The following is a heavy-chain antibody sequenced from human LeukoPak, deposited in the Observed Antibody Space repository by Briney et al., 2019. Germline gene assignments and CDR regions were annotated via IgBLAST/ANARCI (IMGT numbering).Heavy chain of an antibody. Sequence: GGSLRLSCAASGFTFSTFAMPWVRQPRGKGLEWVSSIFPSGGEIHYADSVRGRFTISRDNSKSTLSLQMNSLRAEDTAVYYCARAYSERYGLGYYYMDVWGKGTTVTISS. CDR1: GFTFSTFA. CDR3: ARAYSERYGLGYYYMDV. V-gene: IGHV3-23*01. CDR2: IFPSGGEI. J-gene: IGHJ6*03. D-gene: IGHD1-26*01.